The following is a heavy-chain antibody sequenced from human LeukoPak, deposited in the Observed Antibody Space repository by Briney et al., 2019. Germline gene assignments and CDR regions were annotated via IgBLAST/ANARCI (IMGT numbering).Heavy chain of an antibody. CDR2: IDPNTGNP. D-gene: IGHD1-26*01. CDR1: GYTFTTYA. CDR3: ARDWDADGVSTLDI. V-gene: IGHV7-4-1*01. Sequence: ASVKVSCKASGYTFTTYAMNWLRRAPGQGFEWLGWIDPNTGNPTFAQGFTGRLVFSVDTSLSTAYLEILSLRTEDTAIYYCARDWDADGVSTLDIWGQGTTVAV. J-gene: IGHJ3*02.